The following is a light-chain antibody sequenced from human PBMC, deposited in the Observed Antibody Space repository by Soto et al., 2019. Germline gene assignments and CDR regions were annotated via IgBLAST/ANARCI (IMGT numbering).Light chain of an antibody. Sequence: FPMTQSPSTLSASVGDRVTITCRASQSIGTWLAWYQQKPGKAPKLLIYDASSLESGVPSRFSGSGSGTEFTLTISSLQPDDFATYYCQQYNDYRTFGQGTKVEIK. CDR3: QQYNDYRT. CDR1: QSIGTW. V-gene: IGKV1-5*01. J-gene: IGKJ1*01. CDR2: DAS.